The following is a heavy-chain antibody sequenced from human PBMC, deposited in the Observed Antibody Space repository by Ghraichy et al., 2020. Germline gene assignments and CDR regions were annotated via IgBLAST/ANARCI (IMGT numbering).Heavy chain of an antibody. Sequence: GESLNISCAASGFTVSSNYMSWVRQAPGKGLEWVSVIYSGGSTYYADSVKGRFTISRDNSKNTLYLQMNSLRAEDTAVYYCAREHAYYYDSSGYYISWYFDLWGRGTLVTVSS. D-gene: IGHD3-22*01. CDR2: IYSGGST. CDR3: AREHAYYYDSSGYYISWYFDL. V-gene: IGHV3-53*01. J-gene: IGHJ2*01. CDR1: GFTVSSNY.